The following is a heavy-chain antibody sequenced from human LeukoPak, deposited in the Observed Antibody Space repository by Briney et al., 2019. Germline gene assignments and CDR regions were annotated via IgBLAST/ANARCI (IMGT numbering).Heavy chain of an antibody. D-gene: IGHD6-13*01. CDR1: GFTFSSYA. CDR2: ISGSGGST. J-gene: IGHJ4*02. Sequence: GGSLRLSCAASGFTFSSYAMSWVRQAPGKGLEWVSGISGSGGSTYYADSVKGRFTIPRDNSKNTVYLQMDSLRAEDTALYYCARGQQLVKTDWGQGTLVTVSS. CDR3: ARGQQLVKTD. V-gene: IGHV3-23*01.